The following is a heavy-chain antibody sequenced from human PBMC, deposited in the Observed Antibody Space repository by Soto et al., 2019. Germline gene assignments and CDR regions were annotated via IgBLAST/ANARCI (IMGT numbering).Heavy chain of an antibody. Sequence: PSETLSLTCTFSGGSIGSCDYYWCWIRQPPGKGLEWIGYIYYSGSTYYYPPLKRPVTISLDTSKNQFSLKLRSVTVGDTPVYYCVRSTLSLSYYYESIGVYWGQGNLVTVSS. J-gene: IGHJ4*02. CDR3: VRSTLSLSYYYESIGVY. CDR1: GGSIGSCDYY. D-gene: IGHD3-22*01. CDR2: IYYSGST. V-gene: IGHV4-30-4*01.